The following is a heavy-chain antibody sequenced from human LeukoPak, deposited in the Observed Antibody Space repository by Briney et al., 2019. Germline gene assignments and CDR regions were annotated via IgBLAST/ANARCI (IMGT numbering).Heavy chain of an antibody. CDR1: GFTFSSYG. Sequence: GGSLRLSCAASGFTFSSYGMHWVRQAPGKGLEWVAVISYDGSNEYYADSVKGRFTISRDNSKNTLYLQMNSLRAEDTAVYYCAKVVAAGRVPDYWGQGTLVTVSS. D-gene: IGHD6-13*01. V-gene: IGHV3-30*18. J-gene: IGHJ4*02. CDR2: ISYDGSNE. CDR3: AKVVAAGRVPDY.